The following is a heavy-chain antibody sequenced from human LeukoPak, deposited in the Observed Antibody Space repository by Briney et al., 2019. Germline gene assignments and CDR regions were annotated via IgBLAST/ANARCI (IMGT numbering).Heavy chain of an antibody. J-gene: IGHJ4*02. Sequence: PGGSLRLSCAASAFTFSSYAINWVRQAPGKGLEWVSAISGSGGSTYYADSVKGRFTISRDNSKNTLYLQMNSLRAEDTAVYYCAKDRAAAGTHSFDYWGQGTLVTVSS. CDR1: AFTFSSYA. D-gene: IGHD6-13*01. CDR3: AKDRAAAGTHSFDY. CDR2: ISGSGGST. V-gene: IGHV3-23*01.